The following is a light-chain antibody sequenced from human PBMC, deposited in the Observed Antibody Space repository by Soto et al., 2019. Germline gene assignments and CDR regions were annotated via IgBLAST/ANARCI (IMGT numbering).Light chain of an antibody. CDR3: TSYTTSSTHWV. V-gene: IGLV2-14*01. J-gene: IGLJ3*02. Sequence: QSALTQPASVSGPPGQSITISCTGTSSDVGGYNYVSWYQQHPDKAPKLMIYEVSNRPSGVSNRFSGSKSGNTASLTISGLQAEDEADYYCTSYTTSSTHWVFGGGTKVTVL. CDR1: SSDVGGYNY. CDR2: EVS.